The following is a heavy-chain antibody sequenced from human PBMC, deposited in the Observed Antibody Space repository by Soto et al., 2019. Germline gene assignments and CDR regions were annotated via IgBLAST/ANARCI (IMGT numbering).Heavy chain of an antibody. CDR2: IYPGDSDT. CDR3: ARNDYNGNSVDY. V-gene: IGHV5-51*01. D-gene: IGHD4-4*01. CDR1: GYSFTSHW. J-gene: IGHJ4*02. Sequence: GESLKISCKTSGYSFTSHWIGWVRQTPGNGLELMGIIYPGDSDTRYSPSFQGQVTISADKSINTAYLQWSCLKASDTAIYYCARNDYNGNSVDYSGQRTPVRVCS.